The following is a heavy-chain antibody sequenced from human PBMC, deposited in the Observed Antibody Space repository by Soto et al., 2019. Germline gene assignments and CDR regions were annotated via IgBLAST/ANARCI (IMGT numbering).Heavy chain of an antibody. CDR2: ITGSGGGT. CDR1: VFTFSISA. Sequence: PWGSLVLACVASVFTFSISAMTWVRQAPGKGLEWVSAITGSGGGTYYADSVKGRFAISRDNAKNTLYLQMDSLRAGDTAVYYCAKSTACRGGICNWGQGTQFTVSS. V-gene: IGHV3-23*01. CDR3: AKSTACRGGICN. J-gene: IGHJ4*02. D-gene: IGHD2-15*01.